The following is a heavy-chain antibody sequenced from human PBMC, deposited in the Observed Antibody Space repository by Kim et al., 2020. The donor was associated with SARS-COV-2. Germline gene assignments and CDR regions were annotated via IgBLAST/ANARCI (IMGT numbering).Heavy chain of an antibody. CDR2: IYTSGST. V-gene: IGHV4-61*02. Sequence: SETLSLTCTVSGGSISSGSYYWSWIRQPAGKGLEWIGRIYTSGSTNYNPSLKSRVTISVDTSKNQFSLKLSSVTAADTAVYYCARDTFNGYYYDSSQFDYWGQGTLVTVSS. D-gene: IGHD3-22*01. CDR1: GGSISSGSYY. J-gene: IGHJ4*02. CDR3: ARDTFNGYYYDSSQFDY.